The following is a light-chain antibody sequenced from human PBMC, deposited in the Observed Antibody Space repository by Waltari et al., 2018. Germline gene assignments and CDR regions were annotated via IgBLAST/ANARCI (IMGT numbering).Light chain of an antibody. CDR3: KQSHSYPPT. CDR2: GSS. V-gene: IGKV1-9*01. CDR1: PGISSY. J-gene: IGKJ1*01. Sequence: IQLTQSPSSLSASIGDRVTITFRASPGISSYLDLYHHKTGEPPNLLIYGSSAFESGVPSRFSGSGSGTDFTLTISSRQPEDFTTYYCKQSHSYPPTFGKGTKVEIK.